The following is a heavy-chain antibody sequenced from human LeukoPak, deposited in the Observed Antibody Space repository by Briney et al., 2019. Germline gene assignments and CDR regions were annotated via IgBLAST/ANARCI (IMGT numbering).Heavy chain of an antibody. D-gene: IGHD3-9*01. V-gene: IGHV3-30*18. Sequence: SLRLSCAASGFTFSSYGMHWVRQAPGKGLEWVAVISYDGSNKYYADSVKGRFTISRDNSKNTLYLQMNSLRAEDTAAYYCAKGYYFDILSGYSSLDSWGQGTLVTVSS. CDR2: ISYDGSNK. J-gene: IGHJ4*02. CDR1: GFTFSSYG. CDR3: AKGYYFDILSGYSSLDS.